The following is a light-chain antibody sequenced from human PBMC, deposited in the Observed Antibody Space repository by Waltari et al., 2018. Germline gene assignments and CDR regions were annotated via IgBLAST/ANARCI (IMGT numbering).Light chain of an antibody. CDR2: EVS. Sequence: QSALTQPASVSGSPGQSITISCTGTSSDVGNFNLVSWYQQHPGKVPKLIIYEVSKRPSGVSNPFFGSKSGNTASLTISGLRAEDEADYYCCSYAGSRTYVFGTGTKVTVL. J-gene: IGLJ1*01. V-gene: IGLV2-23*02. CDR3: CSYAGSRTYV. CDR1: SSDVGNFNL.